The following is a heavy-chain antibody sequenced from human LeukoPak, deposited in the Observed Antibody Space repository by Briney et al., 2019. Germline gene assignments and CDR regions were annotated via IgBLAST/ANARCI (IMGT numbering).Heavy chain of an antibody. D-gene: IGHD5-18*01. Sequence: GRSLRLSCAASGFTFSSYGMHWVRQAPGKGLEWVAVISYDGSNKYYADSVKGRFTISRGNSKNTLYLQMNSLRAEDTAVYYCAILDTAMGDHDAFDIWGQGTMVTVSS. V-gene: IGHV3-30*03. J-gene: IGHJ3*02. CDR1: GFTFSSYG. CDR2: ISYDGSNK. CDR3: AILDTAMGDHDAFDI.